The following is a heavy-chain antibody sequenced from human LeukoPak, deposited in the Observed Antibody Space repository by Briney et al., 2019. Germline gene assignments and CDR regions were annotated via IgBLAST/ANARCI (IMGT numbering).Heavy chain of an antibody. J-gene: IGHJ3*02. Sequence: GRSLRLSCAASGFTFSSYAMHWVRQAPGKGLEWVAVISYDGSNKYYADSVKGRFTISRDNSKNTLYLQMNSLRAEDTAVYYCARERIAAAGTGDAFDIWGQGTMVTVSS. D-gene: IGHD6-13*01. CDR3: ARERIAAAGTGDAFDI. CDR1: GFTFSSYA. V-gene: IGHV3-30-3*01. CDR2: ISYDGSNK.